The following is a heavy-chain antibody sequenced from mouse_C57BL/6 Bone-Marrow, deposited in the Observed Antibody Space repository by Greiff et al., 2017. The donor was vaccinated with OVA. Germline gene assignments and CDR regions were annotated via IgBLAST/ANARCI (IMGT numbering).Heavy chain of an antibody. V-gene: IGHV1-54*01. CDR3: ERRGDYYGSSPCDY. D-gene: IGHD1-1*01. Sequence: QVHVKQSGAELVRPGTSVKVSCKASGYAFTNYLIEWVKQRPGQGLEWIGVINPGSGGTNYNEKFKGKATLTADKSSSTAYMQLSSLTSEDSAVYFCERRGDYYGSSPCDYWGQGTTLTVSS. J-gene: IGHJ2*01. CDR2: INPGSGGT. CDR1: GYAFTNYL.